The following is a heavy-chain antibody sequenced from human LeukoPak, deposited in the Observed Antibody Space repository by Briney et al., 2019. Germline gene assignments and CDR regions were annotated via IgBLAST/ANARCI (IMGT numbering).Heavy chain of an antibody. CDR2: IYYSGST. V-gene: IGHV4-31*03. J-gene: IGHJ5*02. D-gene: IGHD5-18*01. CDR3: ARDNWGSYGYSWFDP. CDR1: GGSISSGGYY. Sequence: SETLSLTCTVSGGSISSGGYYWSWIRQHPGKGLEWIGYIYYSGSTYYNPSLKSRVTISVDTSKNQFSLKLSSVTAADTAVYYCARDNWGSYGYSWFDPWGQGTLVTVSS.